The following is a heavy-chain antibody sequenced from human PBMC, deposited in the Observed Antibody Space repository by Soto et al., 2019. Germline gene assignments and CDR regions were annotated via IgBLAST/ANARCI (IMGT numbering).Heavy chain of an antibody. CDR3: GKVVELVDSFDL. V-gene: IGHV3-30*18. CDR1: GFTFRSYA. CDR2: ISYDATNK. D-gene: IGHD2-15*01. J-gene: IGHJ3*01. Sequence: QAQLVESGGGVVQPGRSLRLSCEASGFTFRSYAMHWLRQTPGKGLEWVAVISYDATNKYYADSVKGRFTISRHNAENSLYLQLNRRRAEDAAAYYWGKVVELVDSFDLWGQETGVTVSS.